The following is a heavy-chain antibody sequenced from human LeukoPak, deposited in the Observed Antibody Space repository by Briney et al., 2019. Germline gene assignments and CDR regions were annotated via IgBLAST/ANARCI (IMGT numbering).Heavy chain of an antibody. V-gene: IGHV3-11*04. Sequence: GGSLRLSCAASGFILSDYYMSWIRQAPGKGLEWVAYISTNDRTTYYADSVKGRFTISRDNAKNSLYLQMNSLRAEDAAVYYCTRENWHLDYWGQGNLVTVSS. CDR2: ISTNDRTT. J-gene: IGHJ4*02. CDR1: GFILSDYY. CDR3: TRENWHLDY.